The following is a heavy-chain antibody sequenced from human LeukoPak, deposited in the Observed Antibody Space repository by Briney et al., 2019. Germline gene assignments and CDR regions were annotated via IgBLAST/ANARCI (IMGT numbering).Heavy chain of an antibody. Sequence: ASVKVSCKASGYTFTSYGISWVRQAPGQGLEWMGWISAYNGNTNYAQKLQGRVTMTTDTSTSTAYMELRSLRSGDTAVYYCARGRIAARIKGEHWFDPWGQGTLATVSS. J-gene: IGHJ5*02. V-gene: IGHV1-18*01. D-gene: IGHD6-6*01. CDR1: GYTFTSYG. CDR3: ARGRIAARIKGEHWFDP. CDR2: ISAYNGNT.